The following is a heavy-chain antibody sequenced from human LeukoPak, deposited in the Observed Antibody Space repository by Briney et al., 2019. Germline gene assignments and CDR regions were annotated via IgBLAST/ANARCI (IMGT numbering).Heavy chain of an antibody. V-gene: IGHV3-73*01. J-gene: IGHJ5*02. CDR3: TRHQTPGWFDP. CDR2: IRSKANSYAT. Sequence: GGSLRLSCAASGFTFSGTAMHWFRQASGKGLEWVGRIRSKANSYATAYAASVKGRFTISRDDSKNTAYLQMNSLKTEDTAVYYCTRHQTPGWFDPWGQGTLVTVSS. CDR1: GFTFSGTA.